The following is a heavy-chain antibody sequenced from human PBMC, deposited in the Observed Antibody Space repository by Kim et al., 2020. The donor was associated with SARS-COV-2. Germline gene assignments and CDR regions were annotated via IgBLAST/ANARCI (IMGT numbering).Heavy chain of an antibody. J-gene: IGHJ4*02. D-gene: IGHD3-10*01. CDR3: AKDLLHVSGRGYFDS. V-gene: IGHV3-23*03. Sequence: ADPVRGRFTISRDNSKNTLYLQMDSLRVEDTAVYYCAKDLLHVSGRGYFDSWGQGVLVTVSS.